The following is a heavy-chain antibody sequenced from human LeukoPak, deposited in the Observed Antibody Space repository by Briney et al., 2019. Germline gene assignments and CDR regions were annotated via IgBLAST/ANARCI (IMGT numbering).Heavy chain of an antibody. CDR3: AYTHGGDFDY. D-gene: IGHD3-10*01. Sequence: SVKVSCKASGYTFTSYYMHWVRQAPGQGLEWMGGIIPIFGTANYAQKFQGRVTITADESTSTAYMELSSLRSEDTAVYYCAYTHGGDFDYWGQGTLVTVSS. V-gene: IGHV1-69*13. CDR2: IIPIFGTA. J-gene: IGHJ4*02. CDR1: GYTFTSYY.